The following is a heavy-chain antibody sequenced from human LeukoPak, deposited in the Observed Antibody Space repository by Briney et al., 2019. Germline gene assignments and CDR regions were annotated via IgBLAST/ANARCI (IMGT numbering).Heavy chain of an antibody. Sequence: ASVKVSCKASGGTFSSYAISWVRQAPGQGLEWMGGIIPIFGTANYAQKFQGRVTITADESTSTAYVELSSLRSEDTAVYYCAREAELGTYFDYWGQGTLVTVSS. CDR3: AREAELGTYFDY. J-gene: IGHJ4*02. CDR1: GGTFSSYA. CDR2: IIPIFGTA. D-gene: IGHD7-27*01. V-gene: IGHV1-69*13.